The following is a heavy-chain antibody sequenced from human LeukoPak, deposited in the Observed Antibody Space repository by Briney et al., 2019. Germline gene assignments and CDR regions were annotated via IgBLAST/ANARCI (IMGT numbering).Heavy chain of an antibody. J-gene: IGHJ4*02. CDR3: ARGGLPGGFDY. V-gene: IGHV3-74*01. CDR1: GFTVSNSW. Sequence: GGSLRPSCAASGFTVSNSWMFWVRQAPGKGLMYVSEINNDGNRIRYVDSVKGRFTISRDGAKNTLFLQMNSLRDDDTAMYYCARGGLPGGFDYWGQGILVTVSS. D-gene: IGHD7-27*01. CDR2: INNDGNRI.